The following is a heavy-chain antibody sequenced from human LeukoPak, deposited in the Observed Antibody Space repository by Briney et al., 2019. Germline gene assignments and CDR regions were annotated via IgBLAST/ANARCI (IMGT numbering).Heavy chain of an antibody. CDR3: AALGGHNWFDP. Sequence: SETLSLTCTVSGGSISSSSYYWGWIRQPPGKGLEWIGRIYTSGSTNYNPSLKSRVTISVDTSKNQFSLKLSSVTAADTAVYYCAALGGHNWFDPWGQGTLVTVSS. V-gene: IGHV4-39*07. D-gene: IGHD2-15*01. CDR1: GGSISSSSYY. CDR2: IYTSGST. J-gene: IGHJ5*02.